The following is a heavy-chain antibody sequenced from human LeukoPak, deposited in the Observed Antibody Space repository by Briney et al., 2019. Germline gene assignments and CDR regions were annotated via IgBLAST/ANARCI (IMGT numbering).Heavy chain of an antibody. J-gene: IGHJ4*02. CDR1: GFTFSAYA. D-gene: IGHD3-3*01. Sequence: AGGSLRLSCAASGFTFSAYAMTWVRQAPGKGLEWVSYITRSGSSTYYADSVKGRFTMSRDSAKRSLDLQMNSLRNEDTAVYYCAFQSAGVVYWGQGTLVTVSS. CDR2: ITRSGSST. V-gene: IGHV3-48*02. CDR3: AFQSAGVVY.